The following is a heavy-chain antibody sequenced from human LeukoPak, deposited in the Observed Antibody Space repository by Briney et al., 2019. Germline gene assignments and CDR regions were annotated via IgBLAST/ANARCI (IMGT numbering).Heavy chain of an antibody. D-gene: IGHD6-13*01. CDR3: VKDLYKGDTSSWYYFDY. J-gene: IGHJ4*02. CDR1: GFTFSNCA. CDR2: ISSYGDRT. V-gene: IGHV3-64D*06. Sequence: GGSLRLSCSASGFTFSNCAMHWVRQAPGKGPEYVSVISSYGDRTYYADSVKGRFTISRDNSKNTVSLQMSSLRAEDTAVYYCVKDLYKGDTSSWYYFDYWGQGTLVTVSS.